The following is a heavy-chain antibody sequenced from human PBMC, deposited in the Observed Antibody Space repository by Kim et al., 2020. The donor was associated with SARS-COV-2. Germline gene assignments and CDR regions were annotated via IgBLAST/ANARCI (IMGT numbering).Heavy chain of an antibody. J-gene: IGHJ4*02. Sequence: GGSLRLSCAASGFTFSSYEMNWVRQAPGKGLEWVSYISSSGRTIYYADSVKGRFTITRDNAKNSLYLQMNSLRAEDTAVYYCVRGWVTVNTGGYWGQGTLVTVSS. CDR1: GFTFSSYE. CDR3: VRGWVTVNTGGY. D-gene: IGHD4-17*01. V-gene: IGHV3-48*03. CDR2: ISSSGRTI.